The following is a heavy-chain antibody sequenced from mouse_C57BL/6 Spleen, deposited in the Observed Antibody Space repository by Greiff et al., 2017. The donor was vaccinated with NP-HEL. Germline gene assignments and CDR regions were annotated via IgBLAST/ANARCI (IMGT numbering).Heavy chain of an antibody. V-gene: IGHV1-55*01. CDR2: IYPGSGST. CDR1: GYTFTSYW. CDR3: ARWNDGYAMDY. Sequence: VQLKQPGAELVKPGASVKMSCKASGYTFTSYWITWVKQRPGQGLEWIGDIYPGSGSTNYNEKFKSKATLTVDTSSSTAYMQLSSLTSEDSAVYYCARWNDGYAMDYWGQGTSVTVSS. J-gene: IGHJ4*01. D-gene: IGHD2-3*01.